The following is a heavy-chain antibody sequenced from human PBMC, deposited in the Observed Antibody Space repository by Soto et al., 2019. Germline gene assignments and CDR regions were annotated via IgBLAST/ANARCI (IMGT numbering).Heavy chain of an antibody. Sequence: ASVKVSCKASGYTLTIYGISWVLQAPGQGLEWMGWISAYNGNTNYAQKLQGRVTMTTDTSTSTAYMELRSLRSDDTAGYYCARDFRTYYDILTGHAVGDWFDPWGQGALVTVSS. CDR3: ARDFRTYYDILTGHAVGDWFDP. V-gene: IGHV1-18*01. D-gene: IGHD3-9*01. CDR1: GYTLTIYG. CDR2: ISAYNGNT. J-gene: IGHJ5*02.